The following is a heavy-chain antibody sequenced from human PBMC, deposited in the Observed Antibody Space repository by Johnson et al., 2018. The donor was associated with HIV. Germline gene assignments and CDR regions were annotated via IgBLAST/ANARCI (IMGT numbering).Heavy chain of an antibody. J-gene: IGHJ3*01. Sequence: QVQLVESGGGVDQPGRSLRLSCAASGFTFSSYGMHWVRQAPGKGLEWVAFISSDGSNKYYADSVKGRFTISRDNSKNTLYLQMNSLRVDDTAVYYCARDDDYSRVRAFDFWGQGTTVTVSS. CDR1: GFTFSSYG. D-gene: IGHD4-11*01. V-gene: IGHV3-30*03. CDR2: ISSDGSNK. CDR3: ARDDDYSRVRAFDF.